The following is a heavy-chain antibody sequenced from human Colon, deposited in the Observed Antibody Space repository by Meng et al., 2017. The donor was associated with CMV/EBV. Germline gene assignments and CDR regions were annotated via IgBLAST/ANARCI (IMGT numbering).Heavy chain of an antibody. CDR1: CYTFTTYG. CDR2: ISAHNGHT. D-gene: IGHD1-26*01. Sequence: ASVKVSCKASCYTFTTYGSIWVRQAPGQGLEWMGWISAHNGHTNYAQNLQGRVTMTTDRSTSTAYMELRSLRSDDTAVYYCARGKGYYSTSGNFDYWGQGTLVTVSS. V-gene: IGHV1-18*01. CDR3: ARGKGYYSTSGNFDY. J-gene: IGHJ4*02.